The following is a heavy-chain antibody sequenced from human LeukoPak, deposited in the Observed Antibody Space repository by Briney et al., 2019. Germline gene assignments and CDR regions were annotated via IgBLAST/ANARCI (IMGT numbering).Heavy chain of an antibody. CDR3: ARLGQWLLQGYFDY. D-gene: IGHD6-19*01. CDR2: ISSSSSYI. V-gene: IGHV3-21*01. Sequence: PGGSLRLSCSASGFTFSSYSMNWVRQAPGKGLEWVSSISSSSSYIYYADSVKGRFTISRDNAKNSLYLQMNSLRAEDTAVYYCARLGQWLLQGYFDYWGQGTLVTVSS. CDR1: GFTFSSYS. J-gene: IGHJ4*02.